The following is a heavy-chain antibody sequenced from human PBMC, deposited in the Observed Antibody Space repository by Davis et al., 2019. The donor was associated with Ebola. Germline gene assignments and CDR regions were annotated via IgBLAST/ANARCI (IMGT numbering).Heavy chain of an antibody. Sequence: PGGSLRLSCAAAGFTFDDYAMHWVRQAPGKGLEWVSGISWNSAIQGYADSVRGRFTISRDNAKNALYLEMNSLRREDTGLYYCVKDTYTTGWLNCFDHWGQGTLVTVSS. V-gene: IGHV3-9*01. D-gene: IGHD6-19*01. CDR1: GFTFDDYA. CDR3: VKDTYTTGWLNCFDH. CDR2: ISWNSAIQ. J-gene: IGHJ4*02.